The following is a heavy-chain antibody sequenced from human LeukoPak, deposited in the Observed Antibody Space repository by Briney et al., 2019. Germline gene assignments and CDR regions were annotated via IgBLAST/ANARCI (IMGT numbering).Heavy chain of an antibody. Sequence: ASVKVSRKASGYTFTGYYMHWVRQAPGQGLEWMGRINPNSGGTNYAQKFQGRVTMTRDTSISTAYMELSRLRSDDTAVYYCAVLGYYDSSGYFDYWGQGTLVTVSS. J-gene: IGHJ4*02. CDR2: INPNSGGT. D-gene: IGHD3-22*01. V-gene: IGHV1-2*06. CDR1: GYTFTGYY. CDR3: AVLGYYDSSGYFDY.